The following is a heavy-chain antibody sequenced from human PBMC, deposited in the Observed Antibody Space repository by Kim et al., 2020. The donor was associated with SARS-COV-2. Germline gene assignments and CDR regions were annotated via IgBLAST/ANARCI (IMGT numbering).Heavy chain of an antibody. CDR1: GFTFSNYY. J-gene: IGHJ4*02. Sequence: GGSLRLSCAASGFTFSNYYMSWIRQAPGKGLEWVSNISYSVSTIYYADSVKGRFTISRDNAKNSVYLQMNSLRAEDTAVYYCARDPNRITTVTTGWVFWGQGALVTVSS. D-gene: IGHD4-17*01. CDR2: ISYSVSTI. CDR3: ARDPNRITTVTTGWVF. V-gene: IGHV3-11*04.